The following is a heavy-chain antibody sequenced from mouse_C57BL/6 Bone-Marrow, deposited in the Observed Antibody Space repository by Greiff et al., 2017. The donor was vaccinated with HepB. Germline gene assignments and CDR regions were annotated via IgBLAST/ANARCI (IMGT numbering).Heavy chain of an antibody. CDR2: IYPRSGNT. J-gene: IGHJ2*01. V-gene: IGHV1-81*01. Sequence: VKLQESGAELARPGASVKLSCKASGYTFTSYGISWVKQRTGQGLEWIGEIYPRSGNTYYNEKFKGKATLTADKSSSTAYMELRSLTSEDSAVYFCARRRGAIYYGNYFDYWGQGTTLTVSS. D-gene: IGHD2-1*01. CDR1: GYTFTSYG. CDR3: ARRRGAIYYGNYFDY.